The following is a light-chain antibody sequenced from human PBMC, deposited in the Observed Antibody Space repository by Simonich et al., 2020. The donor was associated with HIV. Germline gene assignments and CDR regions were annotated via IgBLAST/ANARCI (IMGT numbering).Light chain of an antibody. Sequence: NFMLTQPHSVSESPGKTVTISCTRSSGGIASNYVQWYQQRPGSAPPTVIYEDNQRPSGVPCRFSGSIDSSSNSASLTISGLKTEDEADYYCQSYDSSNQVFGGGTKLTVL. J-gene: IGLJ3*02. V-gene: IGLV6-57*03. CDR2: EDN. CDR1: SGGIASNY. CDR3: QSYDSSNQV.